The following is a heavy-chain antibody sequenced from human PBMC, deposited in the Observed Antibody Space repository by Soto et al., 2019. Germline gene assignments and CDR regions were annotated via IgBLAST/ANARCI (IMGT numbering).Heavy chain of an antibody. CDR3: ARLVARDWFDP. D-gene: IGHD2-2*01. J-gene: IGHJ5*02. CDR2: IYYSGNT. CDR1: GGSISSYY. Sequence: SETLSLTCTVSGGSISSYYWSWIRQPPGKGLEWIGYIYYSGNTNYNPSLKSRVTILVDTAKNQFSLKLNSVTAADTAVYYCARLVARDWFDPWGQGTLVTVSS. V-gene: IGHV4-59*08.